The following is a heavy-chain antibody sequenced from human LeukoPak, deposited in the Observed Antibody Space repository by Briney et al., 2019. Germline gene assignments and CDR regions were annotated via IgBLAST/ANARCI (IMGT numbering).Heavy chain of an antibody. CDR1: GFTFSSYS. CDR3: VRVRSLGTLTDY. J-gene: IGHJ4*02. CDR2: ISSSSSYI. V-gene: IGHV3-21*01. D-gene: IGHD3-16*01. Sequence: GGSLRLSCAASGFTFSSYSMNWVRQAPGKGLEWVSSISSSSSYIYYADSVKGRFTISRDNAKNSLYLQMNSLRAEDTAVYYCVRVRSLGTLTDYWGQGTLVTVSS.